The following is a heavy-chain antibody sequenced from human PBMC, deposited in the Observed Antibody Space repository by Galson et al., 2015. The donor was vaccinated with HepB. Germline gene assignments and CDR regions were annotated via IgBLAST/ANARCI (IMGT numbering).Heavy chain of an antibody. D-gene: IGHD3-16*02. CDR1: GFTFSSYG. J-gene: IGHJ6*02. V-gene: IGHV3-30*03. CDR2: ISYDGSNK. CDR3: ARMLRVTFGGVIELLYGMDV. Sequence: SLRLSCAASGFTFSSYGMHWVRQAPGKGLEWVAVISYDGSNKYYADSVKGRFTISRDNSKNTLYLQMNSLRAEDTAVYYCARMLRVTFGGVIELLYGMDVWGQGTTVTVSS.